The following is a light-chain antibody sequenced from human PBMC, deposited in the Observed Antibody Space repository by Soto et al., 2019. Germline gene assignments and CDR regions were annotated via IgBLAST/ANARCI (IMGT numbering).Light chain of an antibody. CDR1: NSDVGTYNY. CDR3: GSYAGSNTIV. V-gene: IGLV2-11*01. Sequence: QSALTQPRSVSGSPGQSVAISCTGTNSDVGTYNYVSWYQQHPGKAPKLLIYDVTQRPLGVPDRFSASKSANTASLTISGLQAEDEADYHCGSYAGSNTIVFGTGTKVTVL. CDR2: DVT. J-gene: IGLJ1*01.